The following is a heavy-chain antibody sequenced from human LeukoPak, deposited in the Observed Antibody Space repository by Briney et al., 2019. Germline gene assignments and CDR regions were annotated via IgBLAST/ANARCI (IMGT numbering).Heavy chain of an antibody. CDR2: IYHSGST. CDR1: GYSISSGYY. V-gene: IGHV4-38-2*02. Sequence: PSETLSLTCTVSGYSISSGYYWGWIRQPPGKGLEWIGSIYHSGSTYYNPSLKSRVTISVDTSKNQFSLKLSSVTAADTAVYYCARDQPSYYYGSGGYAQPWGQGTLVTVSS. J-gene: IGHJ1*01. D-gene: IGHD3-10*01. CDR3: ARDQPSYYYGSGGYAQP.